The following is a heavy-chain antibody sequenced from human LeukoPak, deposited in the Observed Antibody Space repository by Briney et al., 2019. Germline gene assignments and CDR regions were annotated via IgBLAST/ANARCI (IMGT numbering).Heavy chain of an antibody. Sequence: GGSLRLSCAASGLTFSSYWMTWVRQAPGKGPEWVANIKYDGSEKYYVDSVKGRFAISRDNARNSLYLQMNSLRAEDTAIYYCTRGGTRSSLFWNYWGQGTLVTVSS. CDR1: GLTFSSYW. CDR2: IKYDGSEK. J-gene: IGHJ4*01. CDR3: TRGGTRSSLFWNY. D-gene: IGHD3-3*01. V-gene: IGHV3-7*01.